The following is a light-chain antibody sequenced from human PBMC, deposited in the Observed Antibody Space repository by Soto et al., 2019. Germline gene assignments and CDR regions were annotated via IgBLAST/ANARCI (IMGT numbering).Light chain of an antibody. CDR2: EVT. CDR3: SSYSTTSTPHVL. V-gene: IGLV2-14*01. Sequence: QSALTQPASVSGSPGQSITISCTGTHSDVGRYNYVSWYQQQPGEVPKLLIYEVTYRPSGVSARFSGPKSGSTASLTISGLQAEDEADYYCSSYSTTSTPHVLFGGGTKLTVL. J-gene: IGLJ2*01. CDR1: HSDVGRYNY.